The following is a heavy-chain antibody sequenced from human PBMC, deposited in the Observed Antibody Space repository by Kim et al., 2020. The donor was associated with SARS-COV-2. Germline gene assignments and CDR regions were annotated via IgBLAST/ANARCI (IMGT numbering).Heavy chain of an antibody. D-gene: IGHD6-19*01. V-gene: IGHV4-59*01. CDR1: GGSISSYY. CDR2: IYYSGST. Sequence: SETLSHTCTVSGGSISSYYWSWIRQPPGKGLEWIGYIYYSGSTNYNPSLKSRVTISVDTSKNQFSLKLSSVTAADTAVYYCARFGSGWYEWAFDYWGQGTLVTVSS. CDR3: ARFGSGWYEWAFDY. J-gene: IGHJ4*02.